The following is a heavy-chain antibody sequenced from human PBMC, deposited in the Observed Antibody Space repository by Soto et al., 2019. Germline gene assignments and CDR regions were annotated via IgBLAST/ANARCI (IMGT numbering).Heavy chain of an antibody. CDR2: IYYSGST. CDR1: GGSISSGGYY. V-gene: IGHV4-31*03. J-gene: IGHJ5*02. D-gene: IGHD6-6*01. CDR3: ASVAARDVPSWFDP. Sequence: QVQLQESGPGLVKPSQTLSLTCTVSGGSISSGGYYWSWIRQHPGKGLEWIGYIYYSGSTYYNPSLKSRVTIPVDTSKNQFSLKLSSVTAADTAVYYCASVAARDVPSWFDPWGQGTLVTVSS.